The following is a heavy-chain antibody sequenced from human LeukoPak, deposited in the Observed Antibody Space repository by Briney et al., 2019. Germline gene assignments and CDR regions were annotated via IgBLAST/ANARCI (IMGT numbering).Heavy chain of an antibody. CDR3: ARVVIRWYFDL. CDR1: GGSISSSSYY. Sequence: SETLSLTCTVSGGSISSSSYYWGWIRQPPGKGLEWIGSIYHSGSTNYNPSLKSRVTISVDKSKNQFSLKLSSVTAADTAVYYCARVVIRWYFDLWGRGTLVTVSS. V-gene: IGHV4-39*07. D-gene: IGHD3-22*01. CDR2: IYHSGST. J-gene: IGHJ2*01.